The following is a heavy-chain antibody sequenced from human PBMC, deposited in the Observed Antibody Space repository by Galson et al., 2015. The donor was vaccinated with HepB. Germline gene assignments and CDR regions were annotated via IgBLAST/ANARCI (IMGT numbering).Heavy chain of an antibody. Sequence: SLRLSCAASGFTFSSYAMHWVRQAPGKGLEWVAVISYGGSNKYYADSVKGRFTISRDNSKNTLYLQMNSLRAEDTAVYYCAREGSYYYDSSGYCCYFDYWGQGTLVTVSS. CDR2: ISYGGSNK. D-gene: IGHD3-22*01. V-gene: IGHV3-30-3*01. J-gene: IGHJ4*02. CDR3: AREGSYYYDSSGYCCYFDY. CDR1: GFTFSSYA.